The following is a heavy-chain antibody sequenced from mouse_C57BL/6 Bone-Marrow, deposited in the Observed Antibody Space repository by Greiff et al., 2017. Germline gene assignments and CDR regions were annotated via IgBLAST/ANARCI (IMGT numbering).Heavy chain of an antibody. V-gene: IGHV14-2*01. CDR1: GFNINDYY. CDR2: IDPEDGET. CDR3: ATAAQAKADY. D-gene: IGHD3-2*02. Sequence: EVQLQQSGAELVKPGASVKLSCTASGFNINDYYMHWVKQRTEQGLEWIGRIDPEDGETKYAPKFLGKATITADTSSNTAYLQLSSLTAEDTAVCYCATAAQAKADYWGQGTTLTVSS. J-gene: IGHJ2*01.